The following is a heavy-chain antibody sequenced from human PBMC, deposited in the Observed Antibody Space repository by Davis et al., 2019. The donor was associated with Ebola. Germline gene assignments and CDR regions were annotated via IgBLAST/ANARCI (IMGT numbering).Heavy chain of an antibody. CDR3: ARPGYCTSTSCSTYLDS. D-gene: IGHD2-2*01. CDR1: GYSFTNYW. J-gene: IGHJ4*02. CDR2: IDPSHSYT. Sequence: GESLKISCQASGYSFTNYWISWVRQMPGEGLEWMGRIDPSHSYTNYSPSFRGHVTISADKSINTASLQWDSLKASDTAIYFCARPGYCTSTSCSTYLDSWGQGTLVTVSS. V-gene: IGHV5-10-1*01.